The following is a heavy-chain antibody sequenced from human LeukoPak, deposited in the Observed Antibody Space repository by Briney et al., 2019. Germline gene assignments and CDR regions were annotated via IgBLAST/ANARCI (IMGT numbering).Heavy chain of an antibody. D-gene: IGHD5-12*01. Sequence: SETLSLTCTVSGDSISSYYWSRIRQPAGKGLEWIGRIYTSGSTNYNPSLKSRVTMPVDTSKNQFSLKLSSVTAADTAVYYCARDGYSGNDGLWGQGTLVTVSS. V-gene: IGHV4-4*07. J-gene: IGHJ4*02. CDR2: IYTSGST. CDR3: ARDGYSGNDGL. CDR1: GDSISSYY.